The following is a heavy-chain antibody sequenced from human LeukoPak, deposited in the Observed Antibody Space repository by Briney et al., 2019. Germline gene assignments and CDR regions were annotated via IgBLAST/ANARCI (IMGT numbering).Heavy chain of an antibody. V-gene: IGHV4-59*01. Sequence: SETLSLTCTVSGGSISSYYWSWIRQPPGRGLEWIGYIYYSGSTNYNPSLKSRVTISVDTSKNQFSLKLSSVTAADTAVYYCARYSNYGDYYYYYMDVWGKGTTVTVSS. CDR2: IYYSGST. CDR1: GGSISSYY. J-gene: IGHJ6*03. CDR3: ARYSNYGDYYYYYMDV. D-gene: IGHD4-11*01.